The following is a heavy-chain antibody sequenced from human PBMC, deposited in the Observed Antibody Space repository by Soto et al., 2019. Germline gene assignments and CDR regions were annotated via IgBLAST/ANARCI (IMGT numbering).Heavy chain of an antibody. CDR3: AKDRRYYGSGTQPPDGDY. V-gene: IGHV3-30*18. J-gene: IGHJ4*02. CDR2: ISYDGSNK. D-gene: IGHD3-10*01. CDR1: GFTFSSYG. Sequence: QVQLVESGGGVVQPGRSLRLSCAASGFTFSSYGMHWVRQAPGKGLEWVAVISYDGSNKYYADSVKGRFTISRDNSKNSLYLQMNSLRAEDTAVYYCAKDRRYYGSGTQPPDGDYWGQGTLVTVSS.